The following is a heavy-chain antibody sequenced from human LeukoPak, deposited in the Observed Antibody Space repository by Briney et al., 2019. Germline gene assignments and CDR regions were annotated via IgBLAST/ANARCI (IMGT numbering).Heavy chain of an antibody. CDR3: AGGSRGDDAFDI. D-gene: IGHD3-16*01. CDR2: IYHSGST. V-gene: IGHV4-30-2*01. J-gene: IGHJ3*02. CDR1: GGSISSGGYS. Sequence: PSETLSLTCAVSGGSISSGGYSWSWIRQPPGKGLEWIGYIYHSGSTYYNPSLKSRVTISVDTSKNQFSLKLSSVTAADTAVYYCAGGSRGDDAFDIWGQGRMVTVSS.